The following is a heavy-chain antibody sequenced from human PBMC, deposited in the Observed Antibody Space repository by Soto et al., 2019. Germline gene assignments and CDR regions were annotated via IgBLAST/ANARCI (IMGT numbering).Heavy chain of an antibody. Sequence: ASVKVSCKASGYTFTSYGISWVRQAPGQGLEWMGWISAYNGNTNYAQKLQGRVTMTKDTATRTAYMELRSLGSDETAVYYWGRDLVDIVVVPAAIKDLGGYYYYYYGMDGWGQGTTVTVSS. V-gene: IGHV1-18*01. D-gene: IGHD2-2*03. CDR3: GRDLVDIVVVPAAIKDLGGYYYYYYGMDG. J-gene: IGHJ6*02. CDR2: ISAYNGNT. CDR1: GYTFTSYG.